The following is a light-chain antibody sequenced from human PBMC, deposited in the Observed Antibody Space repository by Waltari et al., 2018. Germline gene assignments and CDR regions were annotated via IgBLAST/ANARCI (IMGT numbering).Light chain of an antibody. V-gene: IGLV1-51*01. Sequence: QSVLTQPPSVSAAPGQKVTISCSGSSSNIGNYFVSWYHQLPGATPKLLIYDNNSRPSGIPDRFSASKSGTSAILAITALQVGDEADYYCATWDNSLTAVVFGGGTKLTVL. CDR1: SSNIGNYF. J-gene: IGLJ2*01. CDR3: ATWDNSLTAVV. CDR2: DNN.